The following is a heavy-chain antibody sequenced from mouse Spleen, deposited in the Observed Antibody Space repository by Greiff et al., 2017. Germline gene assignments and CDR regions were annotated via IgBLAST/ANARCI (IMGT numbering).Heavy chain of an antibody. Sequence: DVKLVESGGGLVKPGGSLKLSCAASGFTFSSYAMSWVRQTPEKRLEWVATISSGGSYTYYPGSVKGRFTISRDNAKNTLYLQMSSLRSEDTAMYYCARQGITTVVEDYYAMDYWGQGTSVTVSS. CDR3: ARQGITTVVEDYYAMDY. D-gene: IGHD1-1*01. CDR2: ISSGGSYT. CDR1: GFTFSSYA. V-gene: IGHV5-9-3*01. J-gene: IGHJ4*01.